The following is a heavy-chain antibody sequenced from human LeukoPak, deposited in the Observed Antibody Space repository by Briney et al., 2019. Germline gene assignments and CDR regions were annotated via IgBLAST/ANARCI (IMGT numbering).Heavy chain of an antibody. D-gene: IGHD4-17*01. Sequence: GGSLRLSCATSGFTFSDHALHWVRQAPGKGLQYVSAISRNGTRTFYADSVKDRFTISRDKSTKTLYLQMGSLRAEDTAVYYCARGTTVTTYPEVYWGQGTLVTVSS. CDR3: ARGTTVTTYPEVY. J-gene: IGHJ4*02. CDR1: GFTFSDHA. CDR2: ISRNGTRT. V-gene: IGHV3-64*02.